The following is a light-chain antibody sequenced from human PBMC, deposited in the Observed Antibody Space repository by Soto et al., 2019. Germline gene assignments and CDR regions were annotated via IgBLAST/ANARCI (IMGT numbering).Light chain of an antibody. CDR3: QQSYSTPRYT. V-gene: IGKV1-39*01. Sequence: DIQMTQSPSSLSASVGDGVTITCRASQSMSSYLNWYQQKPGKAPKLLIYAASSLQSGVPSRFSGSGSGTDFTLTISSLQPEDFATYYCQQSYSTPRYTFGQGTKLEIK. CDR1: QSMSSY. CDR2: AAS. J-gene: IGKJ2*01.